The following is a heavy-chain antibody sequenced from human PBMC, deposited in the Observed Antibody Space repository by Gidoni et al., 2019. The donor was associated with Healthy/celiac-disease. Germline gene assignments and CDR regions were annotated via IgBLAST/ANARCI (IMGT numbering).Heavy chain of an antibody. Sequence: QVQLQESGPGLVKPSQTLSLTCPVSGGSISSGGYYWSWIRQHPGKGLEWIGYIYYSGSTYYNPSLKSRVTISVDTSKNQFSLKLSSVTAADTAVYYCARALKDFWSGYPNWFDPWGQGTLVTVSS. V-gene: IGHV4-31*03. J-gene: IGHJ5*02. D-gene: IGHD3-3*01. CDR3: ARALKDFWSGYPNWFDP. CDR1: GGSISSGGYY. CDR2: IYYSGST.